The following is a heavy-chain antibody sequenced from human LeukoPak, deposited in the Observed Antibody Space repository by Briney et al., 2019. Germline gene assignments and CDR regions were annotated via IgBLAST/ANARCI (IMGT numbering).Heavy chain of an antibody. CDR2: ISGSGGST. Sequence: GGSLRLSCAASGFTFSSDSMTWVRQAPGKGLEWVSAISGSGGSTFYADSVKGRFTISRDNSKSTLYLHMNSLSAEDTAIYYCAKDSFSTRWGQGTLVTVSS. D-gene: IGHD2-2*01. V-gene: IGHV3-23*01. CDR1: GFTFSSDS. J-gene: IGHJ1*01. CDR3: AKDSFSTR.